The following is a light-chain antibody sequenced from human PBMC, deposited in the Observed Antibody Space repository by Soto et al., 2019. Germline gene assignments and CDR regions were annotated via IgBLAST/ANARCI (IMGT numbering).Light chain of an antibody. Sequence: EVVMTQSPATLSVSPGEGVTLSCRASQGIGDTLAWYQHKPGQTPRLLIYDTSTRATGVPARFSGSRSGPEFTLTIHCLQSEDCAICYCQPYSRRPLTYGGGTKVDIK. V-gene: IGKV3-15*01. CDR2: DTS. J-gene: IGKJ4*01. CDR1: QGIGDT. CDR3: QPYSRRPLT.